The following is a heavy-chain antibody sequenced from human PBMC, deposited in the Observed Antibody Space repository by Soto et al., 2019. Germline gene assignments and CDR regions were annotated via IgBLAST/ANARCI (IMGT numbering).Heavy chain of an antibody. CDR1: GDSISSDYYH. CDR3: AREDDGGDSLDV. CDR2: IHHSGSI. V-gene: IGHV4-30-4*08. J-gene: IGHJ6*02. Sequence: SETLSLTCTVSGDSISSDYYHWTWIRQSPGKGLEWIGYIHHSGSILYNPSLKSRVTISVDTSKNQFSLHLSSVTAADTAVYFCAREDDGGDSLDVWGQGITVTVSS. D-gene: IGHD2-21*02.